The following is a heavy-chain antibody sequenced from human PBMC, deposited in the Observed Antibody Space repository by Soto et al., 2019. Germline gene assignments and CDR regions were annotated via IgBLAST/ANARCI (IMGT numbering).Heavy chain of an antibody. J-gene: IGHJ5*02. CDR3: ARVNFYYDTNGNWFDP. V-gene: IGHV1-8*01. D-gene: IGHD3-22*01. CDR1: GYTFNSHD. CDR2: MNANSGNT. Sequence: ASLKVSCKASGYTFNSHDINWVRQAPGQGLEWMGWMNANSGNTGYAQKFQGRVTMTRDTSTSTAYMELTSLRSEDTAVYFCARVNFYYDTNGNWFDPWGQGTLVTV.